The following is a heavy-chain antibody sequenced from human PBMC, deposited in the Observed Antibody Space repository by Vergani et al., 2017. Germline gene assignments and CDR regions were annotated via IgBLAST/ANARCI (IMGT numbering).Heavy chain of an antibody. D-gene: IGHD2-15*01. CDR1: GGSISSHY. CDR3: ARADSSGGSENWFDP. Sequence: QVQLQESGPGLVKPSETLSLTCTVSGGSISSHYWSWIRQPPGKGLEWIGYIYYSGSTNYNPSLKSRVTISVDTSKNQFSLKLSSVTAADTAVYYCARADSSGGSENWFDPWGQGTLVTVSS. CDR2: IYYSGST. V-gene: IGHV4-59*11. J-gene: IGHJ5*02.